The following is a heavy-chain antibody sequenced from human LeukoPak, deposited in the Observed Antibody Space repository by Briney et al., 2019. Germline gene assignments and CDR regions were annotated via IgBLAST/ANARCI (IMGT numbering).Heavy chain of an antibody. V-gene: IGHV3-21*01. CDR3: ARVTGQLWFWNYFDY. CDR1: GFTFSSYS. CDR2: ISSSSYI. D-gene: IGHD5-18*01. J-gene: IGHJ4*02. Sequence: PGGSLRLSCAASGFTFSSYSMNWVRQAPGKGLEWVSSISSSSYIYYADSVKGRFTISRDNAKNSLYLQMNSLRAEDTAVYYCARVTGQLWFWNYFDYWGQGTLVTVSS.